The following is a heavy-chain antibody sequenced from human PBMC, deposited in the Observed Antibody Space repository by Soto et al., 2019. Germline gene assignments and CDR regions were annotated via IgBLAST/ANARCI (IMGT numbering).Heavy chain of an antibody. CDR2: FYPGDSNS. CDR1: GYSFTMYW. J-gene: IGHJ4*02. CDR3: ARLGSGSEKLDQ. Sequence: EVQLVQSGGEVKKPGESLKISCKASGYSFTMYWIAWVHQMPGKGLEWMGMFYPGDSNSIYSPSFQGQVSITDDKSISTAYLQWSSLKASDTAMYYCARLGSGSEKLDQWGQGTLVTVSS. V-gene: IGHV5-51*07. D-gene: IGHD3-10*01.